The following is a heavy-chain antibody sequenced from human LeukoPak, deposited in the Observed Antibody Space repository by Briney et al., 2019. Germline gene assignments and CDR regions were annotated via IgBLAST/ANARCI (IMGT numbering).Heavy chain of an antibody. J-gene: IGHJ4*02. CDR3: AKDPPRIVVVPAASDY. CDR2: ISGSGGST. Sequence: GDSLRLSCAASGFTFTKYWMTWVRQAPGKGLEWVSAISGSGGSTYYADSVKGRFTISRDNSKNTLYLQMNSLRAEDTAVYYCAKDPPRIVVVPAASDYWGQGTLVTVSS. CDR1: GFTFTKYW. D-gene: IGHD2-2*01. V-gene: IGHV3-23*01.